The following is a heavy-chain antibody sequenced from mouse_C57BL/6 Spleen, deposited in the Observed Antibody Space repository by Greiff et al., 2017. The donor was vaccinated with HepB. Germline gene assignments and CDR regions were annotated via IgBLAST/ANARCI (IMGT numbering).Heavy chain of an antibody. J-gene: IGHJ3*01. D-gene: IGHD2-4*01. Sequence: VQLVESGPELVKPGASVKISCKASGYAFSSSWLNWVKQRPGKGLEWIGRIYPGDGDTNYNGKFKGKATLTADKSSSTAYMQLSSLTSEDSAVYFCASPYDYEGFAYWGQGTLVTVSA. V-gene: IGHV1-82*01. CDR3: ASPYDYEGFAY. CDR1: GYAFSSSW. CDR2: IYPGDGDT.